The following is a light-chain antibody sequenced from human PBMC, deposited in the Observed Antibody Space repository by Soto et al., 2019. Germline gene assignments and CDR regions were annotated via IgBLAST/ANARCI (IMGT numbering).Light chain of an antibody. J-gene: IGKJ1*01. V-gene: IGKV1-5*01. CDR1: QTINNW. CDR2: DAS. Sequence: DIQMTQSPSTLSASVGDRVTITCRASQTINNWVAWYQQKPGKAPKFLIYDASILESGAPSRFSGTGFGTEFSRTISSLQPEYFGSYYGKHLRTFGQGTKVEIK. CDR3: KHLRT.